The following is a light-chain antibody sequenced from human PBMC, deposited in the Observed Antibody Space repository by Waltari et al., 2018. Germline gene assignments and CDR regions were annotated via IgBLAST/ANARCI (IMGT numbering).Light chain of an antibody. Sequence: DIQMTQSPSTLSASVGDRVTITCQASQSITNWLAWYQQKPGKAPKLLIYKASNLESGVPSRFSGSGSGTEFTLTISSLQPDDFATYYCQQYDNYWTFGQGTKVEIK. CDR3: QQYDNYWT. J-gene: IGKJ1*01. CDR2: KAS. CDR1: QSITNW. V-gene: IGKV1-5*03.